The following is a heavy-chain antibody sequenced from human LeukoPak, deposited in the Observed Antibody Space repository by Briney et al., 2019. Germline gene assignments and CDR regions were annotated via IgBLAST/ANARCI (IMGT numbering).Heavy chain of an antibody. CDR3: ARRRIDPGNWLDP. V-gene: IGHV3-49*03. CDR1: GFTFGDYA. J-gene: IGHJ5*02. Sequence: PGGSLRLSCTASGFTFGDYAMSWFRQAPGKGLEWVGFIRSKAYGGTTEYAASVKGRFTISRDDSKSIAYLQMNSLRAEDTAVYYCARRRIDPGNWLDPWGQGTLVTVSS. CDR2: IRSKAYGGTT. D-gene: IGHD2/OR15-2a*01.